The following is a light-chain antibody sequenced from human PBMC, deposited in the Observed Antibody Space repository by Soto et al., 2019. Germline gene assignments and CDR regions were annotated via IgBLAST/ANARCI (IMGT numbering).Light chain of an antibody. CDR2: DNN. Sequence: QSALTQPPSVSAAPGQKVTISCSGSSSNIGNNDVSWYQQVPGTAPRLLIHDNNKRPSGIPDRFSGSRSGTSATLGITGLQTGDEADYYRATWDSSLSTGVFGGGTKVTVL. CDR3: ATWDSSLSTGV. V-gene: IGLV1-51*01. CDR1: SSNIGNND. J-gene: IGLJ3*02.